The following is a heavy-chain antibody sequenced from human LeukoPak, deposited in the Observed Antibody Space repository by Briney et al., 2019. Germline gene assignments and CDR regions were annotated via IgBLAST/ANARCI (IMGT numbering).Heavy chain of an antibody. J-gene: IGHJ4*02. CDR2: ILYDGTKK. CDR3: TKDLGTRSYYVSGNYGYDF. Sequence: GGSLRLSCAASGFTFSSYWMSWVRQAPGKGPEWVAVILYDGTKKYYADSVRGRFTISRDNAKNTLYLQMDNLRAEDTAIYYCTKDLGTRSYYVSGNYGYDFWGQGTLVTVSS. CDR1: GFTFSSYW. D-gene: IGHD3-10*01. V-gene: IGHV3-30*18.